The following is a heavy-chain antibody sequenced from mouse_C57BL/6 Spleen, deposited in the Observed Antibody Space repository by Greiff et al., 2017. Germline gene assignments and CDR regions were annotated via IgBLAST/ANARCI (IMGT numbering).Heavy chain of an antibody. CDR3: ARLITTVVGAMDY. CDR1: GFTFSDYG. Sequence: EVQLQQSGGGLVKPGGSLKLSCAASGFTFSDYGMHWVRQAPEKGLEWVAYISSGSSTIYYADTVKGRFTISRDNAKNTLFLQMTSLRSEDTAMYYCARLITTVVGAMDYWGQGTSVTVSS. CDR2: ISSGSSTI. D-gene: IGHD1-1*01. J-gene: IGHJ4*01. V-gene: IGHV5-17*01.